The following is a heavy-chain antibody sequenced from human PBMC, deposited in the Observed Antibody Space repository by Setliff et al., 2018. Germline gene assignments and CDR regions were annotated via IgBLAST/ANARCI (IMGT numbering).Heavy chain of an antibody. CDR1: GGSVSSGYDN. D-gene: IGHD6-19*01. V-gene: IGHV4-61*09. Sequence: SETLSLTCTVSGGSVSSGYDNWNWLRQPAGKGLEWIGHINRRGSTNFSPSLKSRVTISLDTSKNQFSLNLISVTAADTAVYYCARASSGWYSAYYYYMDVWGKGTTVTVSS. CDR3: ARASSGWYSAYYYYMDV. J-gene: IGHJ6*03. CDR2: INRRGST.